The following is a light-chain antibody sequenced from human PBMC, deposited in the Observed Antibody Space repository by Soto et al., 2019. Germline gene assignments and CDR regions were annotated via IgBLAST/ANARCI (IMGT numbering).Light chain of an antibody. V-gene: IGKV1-5*03. CDR2: KAS. CDR1: QSIDKW. J-gene: IGKJ1*01. Sequence: DIQMTQSPSTLSASVGDRVTITCRASQSIDKWFAWYQQKPGKAPKLLIYKASILQTGVPSRFSGSGSGTEFTLTISSLHPDDVGSYFCQQYNRFSWTFGQFTKVEI. CDR3: QQYNRFSWT.